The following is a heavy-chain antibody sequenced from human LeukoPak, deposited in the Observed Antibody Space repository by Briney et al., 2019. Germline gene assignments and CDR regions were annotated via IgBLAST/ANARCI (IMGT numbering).Heavy chain of an antibody. D-gene: IGHD6-19*01. CDR2: ISHTSDTT. Sequence: GGSLRLSCAAPAFNFTNYAMSWVRQAPGKGLEWVSAISHTSDTTYYADSVKGRFTISRDNSKNTLYLQMNSLRGEDTAVYYCAKDQGSGAFDYWGQGTLVTVSS. J-gene: IGHJ4*02. V-gene: IGHV3-23*01. CDR1: AFNFTNYA. CDR3: AKDQGSGAFDY.